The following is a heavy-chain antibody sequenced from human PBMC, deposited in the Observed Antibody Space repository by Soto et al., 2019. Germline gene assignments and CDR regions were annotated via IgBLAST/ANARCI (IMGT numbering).Heavy chain of an antibody. V-gene: IGHV4-34*01. CDR1: GGSFSGYY. J-gene: IGHJ5*02. CDR3: ARGRGDYGTSNWFDP. CDR2: INHSGST. Sequence: SETLSLTCAVYGGSFSGYYWSWIRQPPGKGLEWIGEINHSGSTNYNPSLKSRVTISVDTSKNQFSLKLSSVTAADTAVYYCARGRGDYGTSNWFDPWGQGTLVTVSS. D-gene: IGHD4-17*01.